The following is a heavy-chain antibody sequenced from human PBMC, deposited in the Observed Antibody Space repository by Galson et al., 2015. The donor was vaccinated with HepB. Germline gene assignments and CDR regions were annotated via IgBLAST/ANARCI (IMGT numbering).Heavy chain of an antibody. J-gene: IGHJ4*02. CDR1: GFTFSNYA. CDR2: ISFDGSNK. CDR3: ARGLGIAAADLDY. Sequence: SLRLSCAASGFTFSNYAMHWVRQAPGKGLEWVAVISFDGSNKYYVDSVKGRFTISRDSFKNTLYLQMNSLRAEDTAIYYCARGLGIAAADLDYWGQGTLVTVSS. D-gene: IGHD6-13*01. V-gene: IGHV3-30*04.